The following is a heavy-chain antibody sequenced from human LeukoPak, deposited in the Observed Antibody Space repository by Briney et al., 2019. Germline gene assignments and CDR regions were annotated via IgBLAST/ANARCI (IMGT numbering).Heavy chain of an antibody. CDR1: GFTFGDYA. J-gene: IGHJ5*02. V-gene: IGHV3-49*04. Sequence: GGSLRLSCTASGFTFGDYAMSWVRQAPGKGLEWVGFIRSKAYGGTTEYAASVKGRFTISRDDSKSIAYLQMNSLKTEGTAVYYCTRANSYYYDSSGYYYSVSWFDPWGQGTLVTVSS. D-gene: IGHD3-22*01. CDR2: IRSKAYGGTT. CDR3: TRANSYYYDSSGYYYSVSWFDP.